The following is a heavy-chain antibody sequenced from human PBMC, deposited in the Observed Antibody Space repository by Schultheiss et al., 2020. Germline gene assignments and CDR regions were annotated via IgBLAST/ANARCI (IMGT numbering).Heavy chain of an antibody. D-gene: IGHD3-10*02. CDR1: GDSLGTYY. Sequence: GSLRLSCAVSGDSLGTYYWTWIRQTPEKGLEWIGDTHYSGTTNYKPSLKSRLSISMDTSRNQFSLKLSSVTAADTATYYCARHTFVVRGVIDYWGRGSLVTVSS. CDR3: ARHTFVVRGVIDY. V-gene: IGHV4-59*08. CDR2: THYSGTT. J-gene: IGHJ4*02.